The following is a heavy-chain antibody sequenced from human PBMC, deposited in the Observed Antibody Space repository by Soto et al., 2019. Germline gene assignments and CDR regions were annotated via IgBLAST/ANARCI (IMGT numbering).Heavy chain of an antibody. CDR1: GGPVKSDFYY. CDR3: ARGSTDSYPGSRIFDF. CDR2: IYNIMST. Sequence: SETLSLTCTVSGGPVKSDFYYWSWIRQPPGKGLEWIGYIYNIMSTNYNPSLRSRVTMSLDTSNNQFSLKLTSLTAEDSAMYYCARGSTDSYPGSRIFDFWGRGTLVTVSS. J-gene: IGHJ4*02. D-gene: IGHD3-10*01. V-gene: IGHV4-61*01.